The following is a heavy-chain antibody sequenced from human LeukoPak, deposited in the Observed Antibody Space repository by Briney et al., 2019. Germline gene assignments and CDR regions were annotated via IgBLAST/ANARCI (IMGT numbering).Heavy chain of an antibody. J-gene: IGHJ3*02. CDR3: ARDGFSGYYDSSGYYHSDAFDI. CDR1: GYTFTSYG. CDR2: ISAYNGNT. V-gene: IGHV1-18*01. Sequence: ASVKVSCKASGYTFTSYGISWVRQAPGQGLEWMGWISAYNGNTNYAQKLQGRVTMTTDTSTSTAYMELRSLRSDDTAVYYCARDGFSGYYDSSGYYHSDAFDIWGQGTMVTVSS. D-gene: IGHD3-22*01.